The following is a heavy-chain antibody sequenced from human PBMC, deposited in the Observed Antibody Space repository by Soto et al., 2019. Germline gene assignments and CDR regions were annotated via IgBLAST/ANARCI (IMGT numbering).Heavy chain of an antibody. CDR1: GFTFSSYW. CDR3: ARDRIDFWSGYPGFDY. J-gene: IGHJ4*02. D-gene: IGHD3-3*01. Sequence: PGGSLRLSCAASGFTFSSYWMSWVRQAPGKGLEWVANIKQDGSEKYYVDSVKGRFTISRDNAKNSLYLQMNSLRAEDTAVYYCARDRIDFWSGYPGFDYWGQGTPVTVSS. V-gene: IGHV3-7*03. CDR2: IKQDGSEK.